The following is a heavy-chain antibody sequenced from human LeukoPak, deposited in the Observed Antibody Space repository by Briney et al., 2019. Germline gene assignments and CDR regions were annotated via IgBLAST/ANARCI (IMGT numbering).Heavy chain of an antibody. D-gene: IGHD1-26*01. V-gene: IGHV4-39*01. J-gene: IGHJ4*02. CDR3: AKSGGYGLIDY. CDR2: IYYTGST. CDR1: GGSISSSSYY. Sequence: SETLSLTCTVSGGSISSSSYYWGWIRQPPGKGLEWIGNIYYTGSTYYNASLQSRVTISIDTSKNQFSLRLNSVTAADTAMYYCAKSGGYGLIDYWGQGTLVTVSS.